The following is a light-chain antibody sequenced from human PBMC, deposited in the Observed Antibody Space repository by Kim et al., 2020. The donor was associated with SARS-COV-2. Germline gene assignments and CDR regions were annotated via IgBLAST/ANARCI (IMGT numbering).Light chain of an antibody. V-gene: IGKV3-15*01. CDR1: QSVSSN. CDR3: QRYNNWPPWT. J-gene: IGKJ1*01. Sequence: EIVMTQSPATLSVSPGERATLSCRASQSVSSNLAWYQQKPGQAPRLLIYGASTRATAIPARFSGSGSGTEFTLTISSLQSEDFAVYYCQRYNNWPPWTFGPGTKVEIK. CDR2: GAS.